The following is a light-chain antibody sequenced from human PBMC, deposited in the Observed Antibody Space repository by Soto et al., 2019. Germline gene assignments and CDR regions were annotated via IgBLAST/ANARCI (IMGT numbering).Light chain of an antibody. CDR3: SSYGGYNNVI. J-gene: IGLJ2*01. CDR2: EVT. CDR1: SSDVGGYNY. Sequence: QSALTQPPSASGSPGQSVTISCTGTSSDVGGYNYVSWYQQHPDKAPKLIIYEVTKRPSGVPDRFSASKSGNTASLTVSGLQAEDEADYYCSSYGGYNNVIFGGGTKLTVL. V-gene: IGLV2-8*01.